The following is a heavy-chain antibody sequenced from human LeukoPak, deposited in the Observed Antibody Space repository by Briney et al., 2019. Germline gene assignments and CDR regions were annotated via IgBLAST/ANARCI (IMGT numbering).Heavy chain of an antibody. V-gene: IGHV4-31*03. Sequence: PSETLSLTCTASGGSISSGGYYWSWIRQHPGKGLEWIGYIYYSGSTYYNPSLKSRVTTSVDTSKNQFSLKLSSVTAADTAVYYCARHTVTQGALGYWGQGTLVTVSS. CDR1: GGSISSGGYY. CDR3: ARHTVTQGALGY. CDR2: IYYSGST. D-gene: IGHD4-17*01. J-gene: IGHJ4*02.